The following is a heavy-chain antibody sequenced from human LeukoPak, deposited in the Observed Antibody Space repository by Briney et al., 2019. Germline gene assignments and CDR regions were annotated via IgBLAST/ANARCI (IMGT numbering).Heavy chain of an antibody. D-gene: IGHD3-22*01. CDR3: AKGADCYDSSGYPDAFDI. V-gene: IGHV3-9*01. CDR1: GFTFDDYA. J-gene: IGHJ3*02. Sequence: GGSLRLSCAASGFTFDDYAMHWVRQAPGKGLEWVSGISWNSGSIGYADSVKGRFTISRDNAKNSLYLQMNSLRAEDTALYYCAKGADCYDSSGYPDAFDIWGQGTMVTVSS. CDR2: ISWNSGSI.